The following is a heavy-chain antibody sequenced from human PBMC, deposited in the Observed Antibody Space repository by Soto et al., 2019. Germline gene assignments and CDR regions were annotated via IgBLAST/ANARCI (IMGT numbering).Heavy chain of an antibody. J-gene: IGHJ6*02. CDR3: ARDGVDATYYYYYGMDV. D-gene: IGHD2-15*01. CDR2: ISSSSSFI. Sequence: VQLVESGGGLVKPGGSLRLSCAASEFTFNNYTMNWVRQAPGKGLEWVSSISSSSSFIYYADSVKGRFTISRDNAKKSLYLQMNSLRAEDTSVYYCARDGVDATYYYYYGMDVWGQGTTVTVSS. CDR1: EFTFNNYT. V-gene: IGHV3-21*01.